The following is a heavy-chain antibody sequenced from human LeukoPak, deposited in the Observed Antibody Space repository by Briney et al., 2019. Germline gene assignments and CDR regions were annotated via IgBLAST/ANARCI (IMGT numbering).Heavy chain of an antibody. Sequence: SQTLSLTCTVSGGSISSGSYYWSWIRQPAGKGLEWIGRIYTSGSTNYNPSLKSRVTISVDTSKNQFSLKLSSVTAADTAVYYCARELLDYGDYTDQGYFDYWGQGTLVTVSS. CDR1: GGSISSGSYY. CDR3: ARELLDYGDYTDQGYFDY. D-gene: IGHD4-17*01. V-gene: IGHV4-61*02. CDR2: IYTSGST. J-gene: IGHJ4*02.